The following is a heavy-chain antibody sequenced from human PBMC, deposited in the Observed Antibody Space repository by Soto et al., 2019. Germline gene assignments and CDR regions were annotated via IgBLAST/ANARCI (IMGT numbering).Heavy chain of an antibody. Sequence: PGESLKISCKGSGYSFTSYWIGWVRQMPGKGLEWMGIIYPGDSDTRYSPSFQGQVTISADKSISTAYLQWSSLKASDTAMYYCARAAAAPKYYYGVDVWGQGTPVTVSS. CDR3: ARAAAAPKYYYGVDV. J-gene: IGHJ6*02. CDR1: GYSFTSYW. V-gene: IGHV5-51*01. D-gene: IGHD6-25*01. CDR2: IYPGDSDT.